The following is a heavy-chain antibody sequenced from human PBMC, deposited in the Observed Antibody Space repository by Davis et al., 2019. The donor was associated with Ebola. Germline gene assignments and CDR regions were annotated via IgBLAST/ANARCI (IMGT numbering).Heavy chain of an antibody. Sequence: GESLKISCAASGFTFSSYWMSWVRQAPGKGLEWVANIKQDGSEKYYVDSVKGRFTISRDNAKNSLYLQMNSLRAEDTAVYYCAREVVAAHNWFDPWGQGTLVTVSS. CDR3: AREVVAAHNWFDP. J-gene: IGHJ5*02. D-gene: IGHD2-15*01. V-gene: IGHV3-7*01. CDR2: IKQDGSEK. CDR1: GFTFSSYW.